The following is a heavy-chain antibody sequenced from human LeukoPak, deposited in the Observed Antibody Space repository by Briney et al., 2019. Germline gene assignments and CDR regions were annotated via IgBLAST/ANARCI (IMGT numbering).Heavy chain of an antibody. CDR2: ISSSSSYI. CDR1: GFNFSTYT. D-gene: IGHD6-19*01. V-gene: IGHV3-21*04. J-gene: IGHJ6*03. Sequence: GGSLRLSCAASGFNFSTYTINWVRQAPGKGLEWVSSISSSSSYIYYADSVKGRFTISRDNAKNSLYLQMNSLRAEDTAVYYCARVGWGSGWGDYYYCYMDVWGKGTTVTVSS. CDR3: ARVGWGSGWGDYYYCYMDV.